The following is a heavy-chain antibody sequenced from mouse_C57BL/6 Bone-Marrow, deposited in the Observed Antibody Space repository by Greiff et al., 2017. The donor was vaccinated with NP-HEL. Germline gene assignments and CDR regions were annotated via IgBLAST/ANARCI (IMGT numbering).Heavy chain of an antibody. V-gene: IGHV1-53*01. Sequence: QVQLKQSGTELVKPGASGYTFTSYWMHWVKQRPGQGLEWIGNINPSNGGTNYNEKFKSKATLTVDKSSSTAYMQLSSLTSEDSAVYYCARCDDYDGYWGQGTLVTVSA. CDR3: ARCDDYDGY. CDR1: GYTFTSYW. D-gene: IGHD2-4*01. CDR2: INPSNGGT. J-gene: IGHJ3*01.